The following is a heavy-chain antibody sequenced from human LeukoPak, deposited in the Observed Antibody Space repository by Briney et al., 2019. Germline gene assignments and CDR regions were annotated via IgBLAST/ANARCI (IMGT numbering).Heavy chain of an antibody. CDR1: GGSFSNYY. CDR3: ARGNWFAP. Sequence: SETLSLTCDVYGGSFSNYYWSWIRQPPGKGLEWIGEINHSGSTSYNPSLKSRVTISVDTSKNQFSLKLSSVTAADTAVYYCARGNWFAPWGQGTLVTVSS. CDR2: INHSGST. V-gene: IGHV4-34*01. J-gene: IGHJ5*02.